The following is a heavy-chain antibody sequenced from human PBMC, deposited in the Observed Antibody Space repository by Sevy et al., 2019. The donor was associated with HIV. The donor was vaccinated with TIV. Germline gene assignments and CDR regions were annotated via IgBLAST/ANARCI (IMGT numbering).Heavy chain of an antibody. CDR2: ISSNGDST. D-gene: IGHD6-19*01. CDR1: GFTFSNYG. J-gene: IGHJ6*03. V-gene: IGHV3-64D*06. Sequence: GGSLRLSCSASGFTFSNYGMHWVSQSPGKGLEYVSGISSNGDSTYYADSVKGRFTVSRDNSKNTLYLQMSSLGPEDTAMYYCVKASRSVAVAGSYYFYCMDVWGKGTTVTVSS. CDR3: VKASRSVAVAGSYYFYCMDV.